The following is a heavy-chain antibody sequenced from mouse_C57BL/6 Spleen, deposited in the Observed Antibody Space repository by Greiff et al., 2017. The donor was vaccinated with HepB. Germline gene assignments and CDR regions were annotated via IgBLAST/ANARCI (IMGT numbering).Heavy chain of an antibody. D-gene: IGHD2-4*01. CDR2: ISGGGGNT. Sequence: EVQGVESGGGLVKPGGSLKLSCAASGFTFSSYTMSWVRQTPEKRLEWVATISGGGGNTYYPDSVKGRFTISRDNAKNTLYLQMSSLRSEDTALYYCARQIYYNYDVFAYWGQGTLVAVSA. J-gene: IGHJ3*01. CDR3: ARQIYYNYDVFAY. CDR1: GFTFSSYT. V-gene: IGHV5-9*01.